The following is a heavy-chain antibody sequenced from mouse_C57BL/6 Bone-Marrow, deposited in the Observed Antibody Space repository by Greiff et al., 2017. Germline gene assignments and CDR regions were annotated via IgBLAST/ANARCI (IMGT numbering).Heavy chain of an antibody. J-gene: IGHJ2*01. D-gene: IGHD3-2*02. CDR3: AKEGYWYFDY. V-gene: IGHV1-26*01. Sequence: VQLQQSGPELVKPGASVKISCKASGYTFTDYYMNWVKQSHGKSLEWIGDINPNNGGTSYNQKFKGKATLTVDKSSSTAYMELRSLTSEDSAVYYCAKEGYWYFDYWGQGTTLTVSS. CDR2: INPNNGGT. CDR1: GYTFTDYY.